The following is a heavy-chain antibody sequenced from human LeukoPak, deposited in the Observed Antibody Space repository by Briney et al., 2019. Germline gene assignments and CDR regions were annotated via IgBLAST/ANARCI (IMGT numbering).Heavy chain of an antibody. CDR1: CFSISSASY. J-gene: IGHJ4*02. CDR2: IYRSGTT. V-gene: IGHV4-38-2*02. Sequence: SETLSLTCTVSCFSISSASYWGWIRQPPGKGLEWIGTIYRSGTTYYNPSLKSRVSITVDTSKNQFSLKLTSVTAADTAVYYCARVAGSSGWYPAEDYFDYWGQGTLVTVSS. D-gene: IGHD6-19*01. CDR3: ARVAGSSGWYPAEDYFDY.